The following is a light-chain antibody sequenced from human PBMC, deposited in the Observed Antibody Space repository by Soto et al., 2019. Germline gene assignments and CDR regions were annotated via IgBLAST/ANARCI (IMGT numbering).Light chain of an antibody. CDR2: GAS. CDR1: QIVSSRY. Sequence: EIVLTHTPRTLPLSTGERATLSCRASQIVSSRYLAWYQQKPGQAPRLLIYGASSRATGITDRFSGSGSGTDFTLTISRLEPEDFAVYYCQQYANSPPTFGQGTKVDIK. CDR3: QQYANSPPT. V-gene: IGKV3-20*01. J-gene: IGKJ1*01.